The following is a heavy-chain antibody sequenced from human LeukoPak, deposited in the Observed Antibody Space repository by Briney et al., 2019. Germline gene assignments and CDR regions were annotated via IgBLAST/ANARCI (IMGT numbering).Heavy chain of an antibody. J-gene: IGHJ4*02. CDR1: GFTFDDYA. Sequence: PGRSLRLSCAASGFTFDDYAMHWVRQAPGKGLEWVSGISWNSGSIGYADSVKGRFTISRDNAKNSLYLQMNSLRAEDTALYYCAKGLFEVVLFSPSVDYWGQGTLVTVSS. V-gene: IGHV3-9*01. CDR3: AKGLFEVVLFSPSVDY. D-gene: IGHD3-3*01. CDR2: ISWNSGSI.